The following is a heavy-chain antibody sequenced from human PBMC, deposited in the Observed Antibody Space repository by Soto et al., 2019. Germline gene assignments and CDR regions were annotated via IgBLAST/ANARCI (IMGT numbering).Heavy chain of an antibody. V-gene: IGHV4-59*01. J-gene: IGHJ6*02. CDR2: IYYSGST. Sequence: SETLSLTCTVSGGSISSYCWSWIRQPPGKGLEWIGYIYYSGSTNYNPSLKSRVTISVDTSKNQFSLKLRSVTAADTAVYYCERVSYRDYYYGMDVWGQGTTVTVSS. D-gene: IGHD3-10*01. CDR1: GGSISSYC. CDR3: ERVSYRDYYYGMDV.